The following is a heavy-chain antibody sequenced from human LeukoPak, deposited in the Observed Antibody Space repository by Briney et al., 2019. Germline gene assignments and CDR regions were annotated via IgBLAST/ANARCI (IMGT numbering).Heavy chain of an antibody. Sequence: ASVKVSCKASGYTFTGYYMHWVRQAPGQGLEWMGWISAYNGNTNYAQKLQGRVTMTTDTSTSTAYMELRSLRSDDTAVYYCARDGHDYGDYRGFDYWGQGTLVTVSS. D-gene: IGHD4-17*01. CDR1: GYTFTGYY. CDR2: ISAYNGNT. V-gene: IGHV1-18*04. J-gene: IGHJ4*02. CDR3: ARDGHDYGDYRGFDY.